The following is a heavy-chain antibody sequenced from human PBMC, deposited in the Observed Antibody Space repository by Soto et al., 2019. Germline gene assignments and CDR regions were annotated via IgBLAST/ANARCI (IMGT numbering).Heavy chain of an antibody. CDR3: ARVDVSTAGSFDY. Sequence: GESLKISCVACGFTFSRHGLSWVRQAPGKGLEWVSTINPSGDSTFYADSVKGRFTISRDNSKNTVYLQMNSLSVGDTAVYLCARVDVSTAGSFDYWGQGALVTVSS. D-gene: IGHD6-13*01. J-gene: IGHJ4*02. V-gene: IGHV3-23*01. CDR1: GFTFSRHG. CDR2: INPSGDST.